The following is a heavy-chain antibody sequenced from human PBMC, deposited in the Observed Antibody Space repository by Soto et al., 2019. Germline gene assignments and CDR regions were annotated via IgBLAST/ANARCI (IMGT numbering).Heavy chain of an antibody. J-gene: IGHJ6*02. CDR3: AGGYNYGLAF. CDR2: IFYSGSS. Sequence: SGTLSRICTVSGDSISRIYSNWLRQTPGKGLEWIGYIFYSGSSNSNASLKSRVTLSVDRSKNQFSLKLNSVTAADTAVYYCAGGYNYGLAFSGQGTPVIVSS. V-gene: IGHV4-59*01. CDR1: GDSISRIY.